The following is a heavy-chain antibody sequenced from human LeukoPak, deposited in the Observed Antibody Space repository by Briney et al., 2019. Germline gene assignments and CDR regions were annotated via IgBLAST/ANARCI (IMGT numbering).Heavy chain of an antibody. CDR2: IYYSGST. V-gene: IGHV4-39*07. D-gene: IGHD4-17*01. CDR1: GGSISSSSYY. J-gene: IGHJ4*02. Sequence: SETLSLTCTVSGGSISSSSYYWGWIRQPPGKGLEWIGSIYYSGSTYYNPSLKSRVTISVDTSKNQFSLKLSSVTAADTAVYYCARAPPMTTVKNRRSYYFDYWGQGTLVTVSS. CDR3: ARAPPMTTVKNRRSYYFDY.